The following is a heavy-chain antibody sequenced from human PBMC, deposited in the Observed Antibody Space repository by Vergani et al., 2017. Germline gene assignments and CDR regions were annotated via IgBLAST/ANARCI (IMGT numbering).Heavy chain of an antibody. CDR2: ISGSGGST. CDR3: AKVEYDSGSYYRALDAFDI. D-gene: IGHD1-26*01. V-gene: IGHV3-23*01. J-gene: IGHJ3*02. Sequence: EVQLLESGGGLVQPGGSLRLSCAASGFPFSSYAMSWVRQAPGKGLEWVSVISGSGGSTYYADSVKGRFTISRDKSKNTLYLQMNSLRAEDTAVYYCAKVEYDSGSYYRALDAFDIWGQGRMVTVYS. CDR1: GFPFSSYA.